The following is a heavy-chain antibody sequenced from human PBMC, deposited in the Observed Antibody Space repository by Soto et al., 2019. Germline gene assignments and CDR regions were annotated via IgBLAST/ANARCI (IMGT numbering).Heavy chain of an antibody. CDR2: IYYDGCS. J-gene: IGHJ3*01. V-gene: IGHV4-39*02. CDR3: AGFYGNAFVV. CDR1: GGSITTSSYN. D-gene: IGHD3-10*01. Sequence: QLQLQESGPGLVKPSETLSLTCSVSGGSITTSSYNWDWIRQPPGKGLEWIGTIYYDGCSSYNPSRRRQFTIAVVAPNKPFALTVTSVTATDTVVYSCAGFYGNAFVVWGRGTVVSVSS.